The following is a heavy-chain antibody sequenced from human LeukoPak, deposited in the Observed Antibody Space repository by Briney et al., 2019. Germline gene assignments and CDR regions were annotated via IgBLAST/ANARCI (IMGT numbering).Heavy chain of an antibody. D-gene: IGHD3-16*01. V-gene: IGHV4-39*01. CDR1: GGSISSSTCY. CDR2: VYDSGST. Sequence: PSETLSLTCSVTGGSISSSTCYWGWIRQPPGKGREGIASVYDSGSTYYNPSLNSRPTISAHTSKNRLSLKANSVTAPATAVYYCATGGSYGIWSPGTLVPVSS. J-gene: IGHJ4*02. CDR3: ATGGSYGI.